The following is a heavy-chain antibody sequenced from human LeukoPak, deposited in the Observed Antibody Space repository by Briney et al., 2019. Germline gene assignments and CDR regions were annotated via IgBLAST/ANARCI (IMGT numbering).Heavy chain of an antibody. J-gene: IGHJ5*01. CDR2: IYYSGST. Sequence: SQTLSLTCTVSGGPISRGVYFWTWIRQHPGKGLEWIGYIYYSGSTYYNPSLKSRLTISVDTSNNQFSLNLRSVTAADTAVCYCARADAFGNNNYLNWFDSWGQGILVTVSS. D-gene: IGHD4-11*01. CDR3: ARADAFGNNNYLNWFDS. CDR1: GGPISRGVYF. V-gene: IGHV4-31*03.